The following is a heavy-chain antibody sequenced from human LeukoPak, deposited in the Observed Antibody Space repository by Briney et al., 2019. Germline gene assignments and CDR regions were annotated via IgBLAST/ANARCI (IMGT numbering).Heavy chain of an antibody. J-gene: IGHJ5*02. CDR2: INPSGGST. Sequence: ASVKVSCKASGYTFTSYYMHWVRQAPGQGLEWMGIINPSGGSTSYAQKFQGRVTMTRDMSTSTVYMELSSLRSEDTAVYYCAREWVGYSSSWYFKGRSDAYNWFDPWGQGTLVTVSS. V-gene: IGHV1-46*01. CDR3: AREWVGYSSSWYFKGRSDAYNWFDP. D-gene: IGHD6-13*01. CDR1: GYTFTSYY.